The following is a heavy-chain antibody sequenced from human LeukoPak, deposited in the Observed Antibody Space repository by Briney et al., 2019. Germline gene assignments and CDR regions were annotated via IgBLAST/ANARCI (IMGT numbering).Heavy chain of an antibody. D-gene: IGHD1-14*01. V-gene: IGHV4-59*08. Sequence: PSETLSLTCTVSGGSICSYYWSWIRQPPGKGLEYIGYIYYSGNTNSNPSLNSRVTISVDTSKNQFSLKLSSVTAADTAVYYCARRGSGASLEYYFDLWSRGTLVTVSS. CDR3: ARRGSGASLEYYFDL. J-gene: IGHJ2*01. CDR2: IYYSGNT. CDR1: GGSICSYY.